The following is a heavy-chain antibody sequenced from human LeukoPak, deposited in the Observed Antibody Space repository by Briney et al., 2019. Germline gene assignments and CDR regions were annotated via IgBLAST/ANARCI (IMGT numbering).Heavy chain of an antibody. J-gene: IGHJ4*02. CDR1: GFTFSSYG. CDR2: ISYDGSNK. V-gene: IGHV3-30*18. CDR3: AKDLGPGYSITDY. Sequence: GGSLRLSCAASGFTFSSYGMHWVRQAPGKGLEWVAVISYDGSNKYYADSVKGRFTISRDNSKNTLYLQMNSLRAEDTAVYYCAKDLGPGYSITDYWGQGTLVTVSS. D-gene: IGHD6-13*01.